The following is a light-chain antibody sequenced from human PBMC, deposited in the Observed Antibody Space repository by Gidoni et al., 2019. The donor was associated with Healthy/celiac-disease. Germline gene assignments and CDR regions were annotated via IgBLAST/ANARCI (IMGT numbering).Light chain of an antibody. CDR3: MQALQTPLT. J-gene: IGKJ4*01. CDR2: LGS. V-gene: IGKV2-28*01. Sequence: DIVMTQSPLSLPVTPGEPASISCRSSQSLLQNTGYNFLDWYLQKPGQSPQLLIYLGSNRASGVPDRFSGSGSGTDFTLKISRVEAEDVGVYYCMQALQTPLTFGGGTKVEIK. CDR1: QSLLQNTGYNF.